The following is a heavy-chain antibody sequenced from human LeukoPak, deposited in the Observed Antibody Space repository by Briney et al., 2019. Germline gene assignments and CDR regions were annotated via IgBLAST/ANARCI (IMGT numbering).Heavy chain of an antibody. CDR3: ARDEDYGIFVNIDY. CDR1: GGSISSYY. Sequence: PSETLSLTCTVSGGSISSYYWSWIRQPPGKGLEWIGYIYYSGSTNYNPSLKSRVTISVDTSKNQFSLRLSSVTAADTAVYYCARDEDYGIFVNIDYWGQGTLVTVSS. D-gene: IGHD4-17*01. CDR2: IYYSGST. V-gene: IGHV4-59*01. J-gene: IGHJ4*02.